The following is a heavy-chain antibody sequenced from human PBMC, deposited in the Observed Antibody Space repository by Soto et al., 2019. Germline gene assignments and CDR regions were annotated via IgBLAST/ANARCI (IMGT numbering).Heavy chain of an antibody. J-gene: IGHJ4*02. CDR2: IYYSGST. V-gene: IGHV4-31*03. D-gene: IGHD1-1*01. CDR1: GGSISSGGYY. Sequence: SETLSLTCTVSGGSISSGGYYWSWIRQHPGKGLEWIGYIYYSGSTYYNPSLKSRVTFSVDTSKNQFSLKLSSVTAADTAVYYCARLLDFALADYWXQGTLVTAPQ. CDR3: ARLLDFALADY.